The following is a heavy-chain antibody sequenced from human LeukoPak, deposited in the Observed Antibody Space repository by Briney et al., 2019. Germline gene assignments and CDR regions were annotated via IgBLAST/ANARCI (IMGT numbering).Heavy chain of an antibody. V-gene: IGHV1-8*01. CDR1: GYTFTSYD. Sequence: ASVTVSCTASGYTFTSYDINWVRQATGHGFEWMGWMSPKSGNTGYAQNFQGRVTMTRDTSISTAYMELSSLRSEDTAVYYCVGGAPNWGFDYWGQGTLVTVSS. J-gene: IGHJ4*02. D-gene: IGHD7-27*01. CDR2: MSPKSGNT. CDR3: VGGAPNWGFDY.